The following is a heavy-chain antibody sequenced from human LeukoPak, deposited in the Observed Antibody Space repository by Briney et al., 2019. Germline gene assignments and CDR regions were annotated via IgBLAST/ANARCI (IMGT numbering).Heavy chain of an antibody. J-gene: IGHJ4*02. D-gene: IGHD4-23*01. Sequence: GGSLRLSCAASGFTFSSYSMNWVRQAPGKGLEWVSYISSSSSTTYYADSVKGRFTISRDNAKNSLYLQMNSLRAEDTAVYYCARGDGGTPDYWGQGTLVTVSS. CDR3: ARGDGGTPDY. V-gene: IGHV3-48*01. CDR1: GFTFSSYS. CDR2: ISSSSSTT.